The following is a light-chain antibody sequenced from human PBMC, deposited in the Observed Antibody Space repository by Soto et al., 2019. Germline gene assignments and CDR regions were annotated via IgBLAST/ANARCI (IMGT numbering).Light chain of an antibody. J-gene: IGLJ3*02. CDR3: AAWDDSLNGWV. CDR1: SSNIGSNT. V-gene: IGLV1-44*01. CDR2: NNN. Sequence: QSVLIQPPSASGTPGQRVTMSCSGSSSNIGSNTVNWYQQVPGTAPKLLIHNNNQRPSGVPDRFSGSKSGTSASLAISGLQSEDEADYYCAAWDDSLNGWVFGGGTQLTVL.